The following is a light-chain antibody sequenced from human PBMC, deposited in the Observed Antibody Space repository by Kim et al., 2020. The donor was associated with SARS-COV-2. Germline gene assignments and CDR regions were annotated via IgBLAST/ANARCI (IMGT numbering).Light chain of an antibody. CDR1: QGISSY. CDR3: QQYYSYPRT. Sequence: ASTGGRVTITCRASQGISSYLAWYQQKPGKAPKLLIYAASTLQSGVPSRFSGSGSGTDFTLTISCLRSEDFATYYWQQYYSYPRTFGQGTKVDIK. V-gene: IGKV1-8*01. J-gene: IGKJ1*01. CDR2: AAS.